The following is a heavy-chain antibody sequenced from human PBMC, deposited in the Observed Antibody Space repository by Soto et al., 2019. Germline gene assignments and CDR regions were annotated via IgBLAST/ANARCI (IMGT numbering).Heavy chain of an antibody. CDR2: INQDGSEK. J-gene: IGHJ4*02. V-gene: IGHV3-7*01. Sequence: EVHLVESGGGLVQTGGSLRLSCAIFESTVSRDWMNWVRQAPGKGLEWVAHINQDGSEKYDVDSVKGRFTISRDNAKKSLYVQTISMRPADTAMYYFSGWVGDAFWGQGTLVTVSS. D-gene: IGHD1-26*01. CDR3: SGWVGDAF. CDR1: ESTVSRDW.